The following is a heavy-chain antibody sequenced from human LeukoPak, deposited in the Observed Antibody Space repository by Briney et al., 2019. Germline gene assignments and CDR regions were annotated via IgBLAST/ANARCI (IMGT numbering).Heavy chain of an antibody. CDR1: GGSISSGDYY. CDR2: IYYSGST. V-gene: IGHV4-30-4*08. J-gene: IGHJ4*02. CDR3: DRAEWELLFDY. Sequence: SETLSLTCTVSGGSISSGDYYWSWIRQPPGKGLEWIGYIYYSGSTYYNPSLKSRVTISVDTSKNQFSLKLSSVTAADTAVYYCDRAEWELLFDYWGQGTLVTVSS. D-gene: IGHD1-26*01.